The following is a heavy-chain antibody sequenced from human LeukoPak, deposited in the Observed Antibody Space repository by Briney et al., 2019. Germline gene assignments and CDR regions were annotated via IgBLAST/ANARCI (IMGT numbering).Heavy chain of an antibody. Sequence: GASVKVSCKVSGYTLTELSMHWVRQAPGKGLEWMGGFDPEDGETIYAQKFQGRVTMTEDTSTDTAYMELSSLRSEDTAVYYCATDGGDKWELRSNFDYWGQGTLVTVSS. V-gene: IGHV1-24*01. CDR2: FDPEDGET. CDR3: ATDGGDKWELRSNFDY. J-gene: IGHJ4*02. CDR1: GYTLTELS. D-gene: IGHD1-26*01.